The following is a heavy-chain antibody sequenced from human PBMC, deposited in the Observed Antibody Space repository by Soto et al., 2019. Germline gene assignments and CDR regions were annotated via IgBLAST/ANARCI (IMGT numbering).Heavy chain of an antibody. Sequence: GGSLRLSCAASGFTFSSYAMHWVRQAPGKGLEWLSSVSADGVSSFSADSVRGRFRVSRDNSKNTLFLQMRFLRVEDTAVYYCAKTRQAPVGTHFFDLWGQGTQVTVSS. V-gene: IGHV3-23*01. CDR3: AKTRQAPVGTHFFDL. CDR1: GFTFSSYA. J-gene: IGHJ4*02. CDR2: VSADGVSS.